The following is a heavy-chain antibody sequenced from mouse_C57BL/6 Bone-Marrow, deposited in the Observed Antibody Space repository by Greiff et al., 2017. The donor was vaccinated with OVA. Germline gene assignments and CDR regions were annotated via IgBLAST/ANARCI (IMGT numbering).Heavy chain of an antibody. V-gene: IGHV1-22*01. Sequence: VHVKQSGPELVKPGASVKMSCKASGYTFTDYNMHWVKQSHGKSLEWIGYINPNNGGTSYNQKFKGKATLTVNKSSSTAYMELRSLTSEDSAVYYCARIGGSSLVSWFAYWGQGTLVTVSA. D-gene: IGHD1-1*01. J-gene: IGHJ3*01. CDR1: GYTFTDYN. CDR3: ARIGGSSLVSWFAY. CDR2: INPNNGGT.